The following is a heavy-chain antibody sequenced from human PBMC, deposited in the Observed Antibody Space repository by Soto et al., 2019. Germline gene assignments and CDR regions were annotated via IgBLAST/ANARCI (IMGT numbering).Heavy chain of an antibody. J-gene: IGHJ4*02. CDR2: TIPNFGTA. CDR3: ARGWGPSDSSGYYMYFDV. Sequence: ASVKVSCKASGGSFSSFSITWVRQAPRQGLEWMGGTIPNFGTANYAQKFQDRVTLSADEKTRTAYMELSSLRSEDTAVYYCARGWGPSDSSGYYMYFDVWGQGTPVTVSS. V-gene: IGHV1-69*13. D-gene: IGHD3-22*01. CDR1: GGSFSSFS.